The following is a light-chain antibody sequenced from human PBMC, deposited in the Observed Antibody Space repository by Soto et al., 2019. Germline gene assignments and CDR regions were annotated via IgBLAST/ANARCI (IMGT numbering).Light chain of an antibody. CDR2: DVN. CDR1: SSDVGGYNY. V-gene: IGLV2-11*01. Sequence: QSALTQPRSVSGSPGQSVTISCTGTSSDVGGYNYVSWYQQHPGKAPKPMIYDVNKRPSGVPDRFSGSKSGNTASLTISGLQAEDEADYYCCSYAGSYTYVLGTGTKVTVL. J-gene: IGLJ1*01. CDR3: CSYAGSYTYV.